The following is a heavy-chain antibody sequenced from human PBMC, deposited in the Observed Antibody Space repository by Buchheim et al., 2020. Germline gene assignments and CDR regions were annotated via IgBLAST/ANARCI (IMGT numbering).Heavy chain of an antibody. CDR3: ARVGVCGGDCYLFTEDGMDV. Sequence: EVQLVESGGGLAQPGGSLRLSCAASGFTFSTYSMTWVRQAPGKGLEWVSYISNSSRTTYYADSVKGRFTISRDTAKNSLYLQMNSLRGEDTAVYYCARVGVCGGDCYLFTEDGMDVWGQGTT. V-gene: IGHV3-48*01. CDR2: ISNSSRTT. D-gene: IGHD2-21*02. J-gene: IGHJ6*02. CDR1: GFTFSTYS.